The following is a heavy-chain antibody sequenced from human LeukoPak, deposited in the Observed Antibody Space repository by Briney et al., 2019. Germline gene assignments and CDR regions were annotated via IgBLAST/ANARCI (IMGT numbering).Heavy chain of an antibody. D-gene: IGHD5-18*01. Sequence: GGSLRLSCAASGFTFSSYAMSWVRQAPGKGLEWVSAISANGGSTYYADSVKGRFTISRDNSKNTLFLQMNSLRAEDTAVYYCAKEGAMATDYYGMDVWGQGTTVTVSS. V-gene: IGHV3-23*01. CDR1: GFTFSSYA. J-gene: IGHJ6*02. CDR2: ISANGGST. CDR3: AKEGAMATDYYGMDV.